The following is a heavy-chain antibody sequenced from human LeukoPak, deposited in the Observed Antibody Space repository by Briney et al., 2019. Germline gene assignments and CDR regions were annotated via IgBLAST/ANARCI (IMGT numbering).Heavy chain of an antibody. CDR3: ARQKSPLIRASNWLDP. CDR2: IYYSGST. J-gene: IGHJ5*02. Sequence: SETLSLTCTVSGGSISSSSYYWGWIRQPPGKGLEWIGSIYYSGSTYYNPSLKSRVTISVDTSKNQFSLKLSSVTAADTAVYYCARQKSPLIRASNWLDPWGQGTLVTVSS. V-gene: IGHV4-39*01. CDR1: GGSISSSSYY. D-gene: IGHD3-22*01.